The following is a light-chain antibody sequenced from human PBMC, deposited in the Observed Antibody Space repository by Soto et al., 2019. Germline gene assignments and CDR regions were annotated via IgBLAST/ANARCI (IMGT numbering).Light chain of an antibody. J-gene: IGLJ7*01. CDR2: LERSGSY. V-gene: IGLV4-60*03. CDR1: SGHNTYT. CDR3: ETWDSNTHTV. Sequence: QAVVTQSSSASASLGSSVKLTCTLSSGHNTYTIAWHQQQPGKAPRYLMKLERSGSYDKGSGGPDRFSGSSSGADRYLTISSLQSEDEADYYCETWDSNTHTVFGGGTQLTVL.